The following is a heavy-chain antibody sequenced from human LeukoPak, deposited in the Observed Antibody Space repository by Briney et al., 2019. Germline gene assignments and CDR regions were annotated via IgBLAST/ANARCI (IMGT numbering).Heavy chain of an antibody. V-gene: IGHV4-59*01. J-gene: IGHJ4*02. Sequence: PSETLSLTCTVSGGSISSYYWNWIRQPPGKGLVWIGYIYYSGSTNYNPSLKSRVTTSVDTSKNQFSLKLSSVTAADTAVYYCARGRLGYYDRSGLDYWGQGTLVTVSS. D-gene: IGHD3-22*01. CDR3: ARGRLGYYDRSGLDY. CDR1: GGSISSYY. CDR2: IYYSGST.